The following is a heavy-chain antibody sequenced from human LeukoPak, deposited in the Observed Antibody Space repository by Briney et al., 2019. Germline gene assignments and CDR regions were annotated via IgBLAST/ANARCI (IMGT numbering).Heavy chain of an antibody. D-gene: IGHD3-10*01. J-gene: IGHJ4*02. CDR2: IYYSGTT. V-gene: IGHV4-39*01. CDR3: ASQVGYGSGTYYNKLFDY. Sequence: SETMSLTCTGSGGSISSTSYDWGWIRQPPGAGLEWSGSIYYSGTTYYNPSLKSRVTISLDTSQNQFSLRLTSVTAADTAVYYCASQVGYGSGTYYNKLFDYWGQGTLLTVSS. CDR1: GGSISSTSYD.